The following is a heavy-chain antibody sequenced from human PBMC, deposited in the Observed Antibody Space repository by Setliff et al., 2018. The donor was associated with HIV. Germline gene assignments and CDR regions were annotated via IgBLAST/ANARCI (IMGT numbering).Heavy chain of an antibody. V-gene: IGHV1-3*04. CDR3: AREPAGSGSGSFGF. D-gene: IGHD3-10*01. J-gene: IGHJ4*02. Sequence: ASVKVSCKASGYIFTMYTMYWVRQAPGQRLEWMGRINTVNGNTKYSQNFQGRVTITRDTSANTANMELSSLRSEDTAAYYCAREPAGSGSGSFGFWGQGTLVTVSS. CDR1: GYIFTMYT. CDR2: INTVNGNT.